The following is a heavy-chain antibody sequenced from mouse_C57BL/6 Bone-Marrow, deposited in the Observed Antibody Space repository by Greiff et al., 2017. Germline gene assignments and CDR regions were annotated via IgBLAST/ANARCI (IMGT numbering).Heavy chain of an antibody. J-gene: IGHJ4*01. CDR2: ISSGGDYI. V-gene: IGHV5-9-1*02. CDR1: GFTFSSYA. D-gene: IGHD1-1*01. CDR3: VTTVVDYAMDY. Sequence: EVKLMESGEGLVKPGGSLKLSCAASGFTFSSYAMSWVRQTPEKRLEWVAYISSGGDYIYYADTVKVRFTISRDNARNTLYLQMSSLKSEDTAMYYSVTTVVDYAMDYWGQGTSVTVSS.